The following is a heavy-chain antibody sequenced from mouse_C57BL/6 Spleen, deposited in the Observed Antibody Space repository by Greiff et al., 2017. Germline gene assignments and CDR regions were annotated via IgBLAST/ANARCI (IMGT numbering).Heavy chain of an antibody. CDR2: ISSGGDYI. J-gene: IGHJ2*01. D-gene: IGHD2-1*01. CDR1: GFTFSSYA. CDR3: TRDRRGYGTLFYY. V-gene: IGHV5-9-1*02. Sequence: EVKLMESGEGLVKPGGSLKLSCAASGFTFSSYAMSWVRQTPEQRLEWVAYISSGGDYIYYADTVKGRFTISRDNARNTLYLQMSSLKSEDTAMYYCTRDRRGYGTLFYYWGQGTTLTVSS.